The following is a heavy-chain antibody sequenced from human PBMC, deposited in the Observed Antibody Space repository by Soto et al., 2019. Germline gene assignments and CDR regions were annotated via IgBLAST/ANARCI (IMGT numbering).Heavy chain of an antibody. CDR1: GYSFTNYG. Sequence: QVQLVQSGAEVKKPGASVKVSCKASGYSFTNYGVSWVRQAPGQGLEWMGWISDYNGDTNYAQRFQGRVTMTTDTSTSTAYMELRSLSSDDTAVYYCARDSFPKRELVRYYWYGLDVWGQGTTVTVSS. J-gene: IGHJ6*02. CDR2: ISDYNGDT. D-gene: IGHD1-26*01. V-gene: IGHV1-18*01. CDR3: ARDSFPKRELVRYYWYGLDV.